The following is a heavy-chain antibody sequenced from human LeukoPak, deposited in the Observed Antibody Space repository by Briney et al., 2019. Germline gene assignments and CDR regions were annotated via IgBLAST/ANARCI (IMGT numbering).Heavy chain of an antibody. J-gene: IGHJ4*02. Sequence: ASVKVSCKASGYTFSIYNMHWVRQAPGQGLEWMGIINPSGGTSYAQKLQGRITMTRDTSTVYMELSSLRSEDTAVYYCAREGVAGTGLDYWGQGTLVTVSS. CDR1: GYTFSIYN. CDR3: AREGVAGTGLDY. V-gene: IGHV1-46*01. CDR2: INPSGGT. D-gene: IGHD6-13*01.